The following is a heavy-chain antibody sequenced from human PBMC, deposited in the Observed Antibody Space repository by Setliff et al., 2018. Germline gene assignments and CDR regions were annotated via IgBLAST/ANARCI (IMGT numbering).Heavy chain of an antibody. D-gene: IGHD5-18*01. CDR1: GYSISNGFY. Sequence: PSETLSLTCAVSGYSISNGFYWSWIRQSPGKGLEWIGYIYHNGNTNFNPSLKTRVTMSVDTSKNQFALNLGSVTAADSAVYYCARDRTAYSYGLDVWGQGTTVTVSS. CDR2: IYHNGNT. V-gene: IGHV4-59*01. J-gene: IGHJ6*02. CDR3: ARDRTAYSYGLDV.